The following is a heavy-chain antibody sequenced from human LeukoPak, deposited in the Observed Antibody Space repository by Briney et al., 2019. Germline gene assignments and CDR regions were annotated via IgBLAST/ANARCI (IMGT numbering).Heavy chain of an antibody. V-gene: IGHV1-18*04. CDR2: ISAYNGNT. D-gene: IGHD4-17*01. CDR3: AGDLVTTAYDLYYYGMDV. Sequence: ASVKVSCKASGYTFTSFGISWVRQAPGQGLEWMGWISAYNGNTNYAQKLQGRVTMTTDTSTSTAYMELRSLRSDDTAVYYCAGDLVTTAYDLYYYGMDVWGKGTTVTVSS. CDR1: GYTFTSFG. J-gene: IGHJ6*04.